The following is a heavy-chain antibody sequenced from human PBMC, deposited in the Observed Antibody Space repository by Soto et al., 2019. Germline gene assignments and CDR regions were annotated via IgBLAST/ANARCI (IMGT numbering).Heavy chain of an antibody. V-gene: IGHV3-9*01. D-gene: IGHD3-10*01. J-gene: IGHJ4*02. CDR2: ISWNSGSI. CDR1: GFTFDDYA. CDR3: AKDLRGVPIYYFDY. Sequence: EVQLVESGGGLVQPGRSLRLSCAASGFTFDDYAMHWVRQAPGKGLEWVSGISWNSGSIGYADSVKGRFTISRDNAKNSLYLQMNSLKAEDTALYYCAKDLRGVPIYYFDYWGQGTLVTVSS.